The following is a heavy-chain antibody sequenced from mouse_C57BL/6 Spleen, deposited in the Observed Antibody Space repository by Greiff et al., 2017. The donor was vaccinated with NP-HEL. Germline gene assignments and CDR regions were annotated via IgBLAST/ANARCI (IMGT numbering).Heavy chain of an antibody. CDR1: GYAFSSSW. Sequence: QVQLQQSGPELVKPGASVKISCKASGYAFSSSWMNWVKQRPGKGLEWIGRIYPGAGDTNYTGKFKGNATLTADKSSSTAYMQLSSLTSEDSAVYFCARDSNYLAWFAYWGQGTLVTVSA. CDR2: IYPGAGDT. CDR3: ARDSNYLAWFAY. J-gene: IGHJ3*01. V-gene: IGHV1-82*01. D-gene: IGHD2-5*01.